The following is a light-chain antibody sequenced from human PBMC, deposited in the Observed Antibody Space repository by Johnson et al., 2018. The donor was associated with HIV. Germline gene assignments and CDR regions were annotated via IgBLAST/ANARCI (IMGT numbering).Light chain of an antibody. CDR2: DNN. V-gene: IGLV1-51*01. CDR3: GTWDSSLSVYV. CDR1: SSNIGNNY. J-gene: IGLJ1*01. Sequence: QLVLTQPPSVSAAPGQKVTISCSGSSSNIGNNYLSWYQHLPGTAPKLLIYDNNKRPSGIPDRYSGSKSGTSATLGITGLKTGDEADYYCGTWDSSLSVYVFGTGTKVSVV.